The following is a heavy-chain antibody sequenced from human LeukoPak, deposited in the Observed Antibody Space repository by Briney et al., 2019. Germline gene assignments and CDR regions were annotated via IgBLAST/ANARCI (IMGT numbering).Heavy chain of an antibody. V-gene: IGHV3-53*01. CDR1: GFTVSSNY. CDR2: IYSGGST. J-gene: IGHJ4*02. Sequence: AGGSLRLSCAASGFTVSSNYMSWVRQAPGKGLEWVSVIYSGGSTYYADSVKGRFTISGDNSKNTLYLQMSSLRAEDTAVYYCAGGPSASLDYWGQGTLVTVSS. CDR3: AGGPSASLDY. D-gene: IGHD3-16*01.